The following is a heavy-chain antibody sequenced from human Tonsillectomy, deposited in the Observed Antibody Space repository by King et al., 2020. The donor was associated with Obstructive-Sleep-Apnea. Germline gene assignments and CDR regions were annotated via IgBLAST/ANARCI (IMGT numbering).Heavy chain of an antibody. J-gene: IGHJ4*02. CDR1: GDSSSTSYF. V-gene: IGHV4-38-2*02. Sequence: LQLQESGPGLVKPSETLSLTCTVSGDSSSTSYFWSWIRQPPGKGLEWIGSTYHRGRNYYKPSLKSRVIISLDTAKNQFSLNFRSVTAADTAVYYCSRGPSLGEEKDYWGQGTLVTVSS. CDR2: TYHRGRN. D-gene: IGHD2-21*01. CDR3: SRGPSLGEEKDY.